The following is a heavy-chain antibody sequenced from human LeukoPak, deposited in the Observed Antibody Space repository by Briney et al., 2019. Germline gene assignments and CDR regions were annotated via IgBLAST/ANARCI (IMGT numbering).Heavy chain of an antibody. CDR2: IIPIFGTA. V-gene: IGHV1-69*13. CDR1: GGTFSTYA. Sequence: SVKVSCKASGGTFSTYAISWVRQAPGQGLEWMGGIIPIFGTANYAQKFQGRVTITADESTSTAYMELSSLRSEDTAVYYCARSRLIFGEPYDYWGQGTLVTVSS. CDR3: ARSRLIFGEPYDY. J-gene: IGHJ4*02. D-gene: IGHD3-10*01.